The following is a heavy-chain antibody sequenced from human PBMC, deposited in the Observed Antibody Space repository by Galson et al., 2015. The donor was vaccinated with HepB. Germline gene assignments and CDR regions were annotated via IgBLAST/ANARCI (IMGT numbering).Heavy chain of an antibody. Sequence: SLRLSCAASGFTFSMYGIHWVRQAPGKGLEWVAFIRYDGSNKYYADSVKGRFTISRDNSKNTLFLQMNSLRAEDTAVYYCAKDMGIYYYAYYGMDVWGQGTTVTVSS. J-gene: IGHJ6*02. D-gene: IGHD2-15*01. CDR1: GFTFSMYG. CDR3: AKDMGIYYYAYYGMDV. CDR2: IRYDGSNK. V-gene: IGHV3-30*02.